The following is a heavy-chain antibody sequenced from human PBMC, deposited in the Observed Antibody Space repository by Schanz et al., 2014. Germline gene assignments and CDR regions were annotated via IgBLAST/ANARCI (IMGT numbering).Heavy chain of an antibody. CDR2: ITNKPNNYNT. V-gene: IGHV3-72*01. J-gene: IGHJ4*02. CDR1: GFTFSDHY. CDR3: VRLDVHDY. D-gene: IGHD3-16*01. Sequence: EVQLVESGGGMVQPGGSLRLSCAASGFTFSDHYMDGVGQAPGKGLEWVGRITNKPNNYNTENAASVKGRFTISRDDSRNSLYLQMSSLKTEDTAVYYCVRLDVHDYWGQGTLVTVSA.